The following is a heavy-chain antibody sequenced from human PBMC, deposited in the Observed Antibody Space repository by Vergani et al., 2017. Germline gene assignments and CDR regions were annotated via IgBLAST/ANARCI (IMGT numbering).Heavy chain of an antibody. CDR1: GYTFTGYY. CDR3: ARTSSISGSYYNGEWDY. CDR2: INPNSGGT. D-gene: IGHD3-10*01. Sequence: QVQLVQSGAEVKKPGASVKVSCKASGYTFTGYYMHWVRQAPGQGLEWMGWINPNSGGTNYAQKFQGRVTMTRDTNISTAYMELSRLRSDDTAVYYCARTSSISGSYYNGEWDYWGQGTLVVVSS. J-gene: IGHJ4*02. V-gene: IGHV1-2*02.